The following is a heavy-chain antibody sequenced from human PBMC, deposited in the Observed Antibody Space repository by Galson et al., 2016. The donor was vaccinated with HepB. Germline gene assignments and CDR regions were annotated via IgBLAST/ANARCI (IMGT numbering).Heavy chain of an antibody. CDR2: MSPNSGYT. CDR1: GYTFTSYD. CDR3: ERGVLWGSNY. V-gene: IGHV1-8*01. Sequence: SVKVSCKASGYTFTSYDINWVRQATGQGPEWMGWMSPNSGYTKYAQKFQGRVTMTRNTSVNTAFMELSSLRSEDTAIYYCERGVLWGSNYWGPGTLVTVSS. J-gene: IGHJ4*02. D-gene: IGHD3-16*01.